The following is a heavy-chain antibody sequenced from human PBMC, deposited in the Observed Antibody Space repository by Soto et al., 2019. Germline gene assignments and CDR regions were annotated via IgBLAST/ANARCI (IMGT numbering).Heavy chain of an antibody. CDR1: GFTFSSYC. J-gene: IGHJ4*01. CDR2: ISYDGSNK. CDR3: AKGSLSGYTYGLYYFGS. D-gene: IGHD5-18*01. Sequence: RWALRVSWAASGFTFSSYCMHVFRHAPGKGLEWVAVISYDGSNKYYADSVKGRFTISRDNSRNPLYVQMNRLRAEDTAVYYCAKGSLSGYTYGLYYFGSWGHGTPVAV. V-gene: IGHV3-30*18.